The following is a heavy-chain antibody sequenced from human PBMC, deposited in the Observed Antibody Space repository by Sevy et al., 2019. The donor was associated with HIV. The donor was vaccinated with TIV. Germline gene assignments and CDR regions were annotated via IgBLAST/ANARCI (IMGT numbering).Heavy chain of an antibody. D-gene: IGHD3-10*02. Sequence: ASVKVSCKVSGYSLTELSMHWVRQAPGKGLEWMGGFDPEDGETIYSQKFQGRVTMTEDTSIDTAYMELSSLRSEDTAVYYCATDPLITMLGRFDYWGQGTLVTVSS. CDR3: ATDPLITMLGRFDY. J-gene: IGHJ4*02. CDR1: GYSLTELS. V-gene: IGHV1-24*01. CDR2: FDPEDGET.